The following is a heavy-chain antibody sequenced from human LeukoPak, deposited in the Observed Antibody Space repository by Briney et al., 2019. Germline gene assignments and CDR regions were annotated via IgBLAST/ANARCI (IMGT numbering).Heavy chain of an antibody. CDR1: GGSISSYY. D-gene: IGHD2-2*01. J-gene: IGHJ3*02. V-gene: IGHV4-59*01. CDR3: ARTGRYCTSTSCRNHDAFDI. CDR2: IYYSGST. Sequence: SETLSLTCTVSGGSISSYYWSWIRQPPGKGLEWIGYIYYSGSTNYNPSLKSRVTISVDTSKNQFSLKLSSVTAADTAVYYCARTGRYCTSTSCRNHDAFDIWGQGTMVTVSS.